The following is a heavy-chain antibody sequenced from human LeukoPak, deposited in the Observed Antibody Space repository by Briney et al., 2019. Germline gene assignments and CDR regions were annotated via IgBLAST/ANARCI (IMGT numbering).Heavy chain of an antibody. J-gene: IGHJ5*02. CDR2: IRYDGSNK. Sequence: PGGSLRLSCAASGFTFSSYGMHWVRQAPGKGLEWVAFIRYDGSNKYYADSVKGRFTIPRDNSKNTLYLQMNSLRAEDTAVYYCAKPGSGSYYTPGWFDPWGQGTLVTVSS. CDR3: AKPGSGSYYTPGWFDP. V-gene: IGHV3-30*02. CDR1: GFTFSSYG. D-gene: IGHD3-10*01.